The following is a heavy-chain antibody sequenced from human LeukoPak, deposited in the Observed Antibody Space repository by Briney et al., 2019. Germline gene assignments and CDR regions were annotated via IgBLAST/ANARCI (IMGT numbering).Heavy chain of an antibody. J-gene: IGHJ4*02. CDR3: AKSGSVPPDY. CDR2: ISDSGDRT. D-gene: IGHD2-2*01. V-gene: IGHV3-23*01. CDR1: GFTFTIYA. Sequence: GGSLRLSCAASGFTFTIYAMSWVRQSPGKGLEWVSSISDSGDRTYYADSVKGRLTISRDNSRNTLYLQVNSLRAEDTAVYYCAKSGSVPPDYWGQGTLVTVSS.